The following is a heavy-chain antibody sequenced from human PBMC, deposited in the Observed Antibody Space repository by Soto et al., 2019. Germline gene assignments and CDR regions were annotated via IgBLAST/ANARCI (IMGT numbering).Heavy chain of an antibody. V-gene: IGHV5-51*01. CDR1: GYXFTSYL. D-gene: IGHD3-9*01. CDR2: IYPGDSDT. J-gene: IGHJ4*02. CDR3: ARLSILGRYPLDY. Sequence: PXEXLKISCKSSGYXFTSYLIVWVRHMPGKGLEWMGIIYPGDSDTRYSPSFQGQVTISADKSIRTAYLQWSSLKASDTAMYYCARLSILGRYPLDYWGQGTLVTVS.